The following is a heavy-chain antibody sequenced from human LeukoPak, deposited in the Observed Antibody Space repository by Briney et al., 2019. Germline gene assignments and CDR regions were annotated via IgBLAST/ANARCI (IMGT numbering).Heavy chain of an antibody. CDR1: GYTFTGYY. CDR3: ARGGVRITMVRGVPAYGMDV. D-gene: IGHD3-10*01. J-gene: IGHJ6*02. CDR2: INPNSGGT. Sequence: ASVKVSCKASGYTFTGYYMHWVRQAPGQGLEWMGWINPNSGGTNYAQKFQGWVTMTRDTSISRAYMELSRLRSDDTAVYYCARGGVRITMVRGVPAYGMDVWGQGTTVTVSS. V-gene: IGHV1-2*04.